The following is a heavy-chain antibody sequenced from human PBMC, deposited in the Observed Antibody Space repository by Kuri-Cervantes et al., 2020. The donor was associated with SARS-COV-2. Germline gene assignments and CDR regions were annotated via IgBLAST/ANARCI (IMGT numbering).Heavy chain of an antibody. D-gene: IGHD5-24*01. CDR2: IWYDGSNK. V-gene: IGHV3-33*06. CDR1: GFTFSSYG. CDR3: AKATERPFCMDV. Sequence: GESLKISCAASGFTFSSYGMHWVRQAPGKGLEWVAVIWYDGSNKYYADSVKGRFTISRDNSKSTLYLQMNSLRAEDTAVYYCAKATERPFCMDVWGQGTTVTVSS. J-gene: IGHJ6*02.